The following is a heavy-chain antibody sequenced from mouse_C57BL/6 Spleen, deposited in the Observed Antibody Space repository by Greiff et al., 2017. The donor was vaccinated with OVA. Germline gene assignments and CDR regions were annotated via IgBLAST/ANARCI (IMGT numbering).Heavy chain of an antibody. J-gene: IGHJ2*01. CDR2: INYDGSST. D-gene: IGHD2-2*01. Sequence: EVKLMESEGGLVQPGSSMKLSCTASGFTFSDYYMAWVRQVPEKGLEWVANINYDGSSTYYLDSLKSRFIISRDNAKNILYLQMSSLKSEDTATYYCARLYYGYGFDYWGQGTTLTVSS. V-gene: IGHV5-16*01. CDR3: ARLYYGYGFDY. CDR1: GFTFSDYY.